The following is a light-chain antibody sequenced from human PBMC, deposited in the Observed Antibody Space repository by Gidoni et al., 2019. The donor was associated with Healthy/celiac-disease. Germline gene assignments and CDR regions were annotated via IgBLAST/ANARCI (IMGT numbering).Light chain of an antibody. CDR2: GAS. J-gene: IGKJ4*02. Sequence: IQMTQSPSSLSASAGDRVTIPCRASQSISSYLNWYQQKPGQAPKLLIYGASSMPSGIPARFSGSGSGTDFTLTISSLQPEDFAVYYCQQNYNRPLTFGGGTKVEIK. V-gene: IGKV1-39*01. CDR1: QSISSY. CDR3: QQNYNRPLT.